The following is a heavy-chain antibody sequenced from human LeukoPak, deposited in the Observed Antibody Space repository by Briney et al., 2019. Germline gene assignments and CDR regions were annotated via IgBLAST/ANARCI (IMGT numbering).Heavy chain of an antibody. V-gene: IGHV1-2*02. Sequence: ASVKVSCKASGYTFTGYYMHWVRQAPGQGLEWMGWINPNSGGTNYAQKFQGRVTMTRDTSISTAYMELSRLRSDDTAAYYCARDSRGYSGYVWNAWPLYSSGWGGWFDPWGQGTLVTVSS. D-gene: IGHD5-12*01. CDR3: ARDSRGYSGYVWNAWPLYSSGWGGWFDP. CDR1: GYTFTGYY. J-gene: IGHJ5*02. CDR2: INPNSGGT.